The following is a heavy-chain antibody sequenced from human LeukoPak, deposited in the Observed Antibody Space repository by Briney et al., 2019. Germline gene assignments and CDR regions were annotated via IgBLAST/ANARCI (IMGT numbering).Heavy chain of an antibody. CDR2: MQYDGSQI. CDR1: GLAFSSYG. CDR3: AGKAAAFYFDY. J-gene: IGHJ4*02. D-gene: IGHD6-13*01. V-gene: IGHV3-30*02. Sequence: GGSLRLSCTASGLAFSSYGMHWAPQAPGKGLEWVAFMQYDGSQIYYVDSVKGRFTISRDNSKNALYLQMNSLRPEDTAIYYCAGKAAAFYFDYWGQGTLVTVSS.